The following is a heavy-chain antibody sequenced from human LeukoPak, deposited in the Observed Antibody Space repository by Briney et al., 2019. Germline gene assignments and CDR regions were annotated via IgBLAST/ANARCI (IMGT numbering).Heavy chain of an antibody. CDR3: ASLSGYSSSWRDPTDY. V-gene: IGHV4-38-2*01. CDR2: IYHSGST. CDR1: GYSISSGCY. D-gene: IGHD6-13*01. Sequence: WGTLSLTCAVSGYSISSGCYWGWIREPPGGGVEWIGSIYHSGSTYYNPSLKSRITISVDTSKNPFSLKLSSVTAADTAVYYCASLSGYSSSWRDPTDYWGQGTLVTVSS. J-gene: IGHJ4*02.